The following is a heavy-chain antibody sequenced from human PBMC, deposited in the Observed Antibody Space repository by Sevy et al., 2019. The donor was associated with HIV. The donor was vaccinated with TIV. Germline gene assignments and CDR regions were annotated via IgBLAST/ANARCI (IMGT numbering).Heavy chain of an antibody. CDR2: IIPIFGTA. V-gene: IGHV1-69*06. J-gene: IGHJ3*02. Sequence: ASVKVSCKASGGTFSSYAISWVRQAPGQGLEWMGGIIPIFGTANYAQKFQGRVTITADKSTSTAYMELSSLRSEDTAVDYCARYSIQGYCSSTSCYRWGFDIWGQGTMVTVSS. D-gene: IGHD2-2*02. CDR3: ARYSIQGYCSSTSCYRWGFDI. CDR1: GGTFSSYA.